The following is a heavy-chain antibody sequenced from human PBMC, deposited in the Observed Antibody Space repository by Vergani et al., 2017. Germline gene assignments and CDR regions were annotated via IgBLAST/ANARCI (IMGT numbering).Heavy chain of an antibody. Sequence: EVQLVETGGGLIQPGGSLRLSCAASGFTVSSNYMSWVRQAPGKGLEWVSVIYSGGSTYYADSVKGRFTISRDNAKNSLYLQMNSLRAEDTAVYYCARQLEAYYYYGMDVWGQGTTVTVSS. V-gene: IGHV3-53*02. CDR1: GFTVSSNY. D-gene: IGHD5-24*01. CDR3: ARQLEAYYYYGMDV. J-gene: IGHJ6*02. CDR2: IYSGGST.